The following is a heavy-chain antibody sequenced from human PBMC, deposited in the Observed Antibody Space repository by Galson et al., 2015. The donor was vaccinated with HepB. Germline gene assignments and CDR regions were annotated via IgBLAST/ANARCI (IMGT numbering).Heavy chain of an antibody. Sequence: ETLSLTCAVYGGSFSGYCWTWIRQSPKKGLEWIGEVLSSGSTNYSPSLKSRVTISLDSSKKQFSLRLTSVTAADTALYYCGRALPRLQRPQPYFDSWGQGTLVTVSS. V-gene: IGHV4-34*12. CDR3: GRALPRLQRPQPYFDS. D-gene: IGHD2-21*02. CDR2: VLSSGST. CDR1: GGSFSGYC. J-gene: IGHJ4*02.